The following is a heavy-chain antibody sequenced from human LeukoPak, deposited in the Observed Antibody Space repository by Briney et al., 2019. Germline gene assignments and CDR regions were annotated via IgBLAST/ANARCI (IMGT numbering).Heavy chain of an antibody. CDR1: GFTVSSNY. V-gene: IGHV3-66*02. CDR2: IYSGGST. CDR3: ARDGYYYDSSGYYWGYFDY. D-gene: IGHD3-22*01. J-gene: IGHJ4*02. Sequence: GGSLRLSCAASGFTVSSNYMSWVRQAPGKGLEWVSVIYSGGSTYYADSVKGRFTISRDNSKNTLYRQMNSLRAEDTAVYYCARDGYYYDSSGYYWGYFDYWGQGTLVTVSS.